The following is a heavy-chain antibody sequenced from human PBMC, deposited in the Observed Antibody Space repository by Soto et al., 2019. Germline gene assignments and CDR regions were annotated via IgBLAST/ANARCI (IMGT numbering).Heavy chain of an antibody. J-gene: IGHJ1*01. CDR2: ISGSGGST. V-gene: IGHV3-23*01. D-gene: IGHD3-22*01. Sequence: GGSLRLSCAASGFTFSSYAMSWVRQAPGKGLEWVSAISGSGGSTYYADSVKGRFTISRDNSKNTLYLQMNSLRAEDTAVYYCAKGGSSGYLTRGIEYFQHWGQGTLVTVSS. CDR3: AKGGSSGYLTRGIEYFQH. CDR1: GFTFSSYA.